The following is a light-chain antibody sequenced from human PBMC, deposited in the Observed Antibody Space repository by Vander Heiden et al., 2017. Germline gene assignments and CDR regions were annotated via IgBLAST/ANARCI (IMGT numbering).Light chain of an antibody. V-gene: IGLV2-14*03. CDR3: GSYITNSTFV. J-gene: IGLJ2*01. CDR1: SRDIGASNF. Sequence: QSALTQSASVTGSPGQSITISCAGSSRDIGASNFISWYRQYPDKVPSLLLYDVNRRPSGVSDRFSGSKSDTTASLTISGLQPNDEARYFCGSYITNSTFVFGGGTALTVL. CDR2: DVN.